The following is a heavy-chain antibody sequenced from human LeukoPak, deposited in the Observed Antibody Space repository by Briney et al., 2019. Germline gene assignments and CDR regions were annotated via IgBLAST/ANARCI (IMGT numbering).Heavy chain of an antibody. D-gene: IGHD1-26*01. CDR1: RASISSNY. CDR2: IYTGGTT. J-gene: IGHJ4*02. CDR3: ARATSGTYYYFAD. Sequence: SETLSLTCTVSRASISSNYWNWIRQPAGKGLEWIGRIYTGGTTTYNPSLKSRVIMSVDTSKNQFSLKLSPVTAADTAVYYCARATSGTYYYFADWGQGTLVTVSS. V-gene: IGHV4-4*07.